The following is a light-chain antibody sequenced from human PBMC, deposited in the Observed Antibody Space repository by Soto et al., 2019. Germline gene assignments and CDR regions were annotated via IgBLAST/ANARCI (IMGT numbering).Light chain of an antibody. J-gene: IGKJ1*01. Sequence: EIVLTQSPGTLSLSPGERATLSCRASQSVGSNYLAWYQQKPGQAPRLLIYAASGRATGIPDRFSSSGSGTCVTLTISRMEHEDSEVYYCQQYGSSAWTFGQGTRAAVK. V-gene: IGKV3-20*01. CDR1: QSVGSNY. CDR2: AAS. CDR3: QQYGSSAWT.